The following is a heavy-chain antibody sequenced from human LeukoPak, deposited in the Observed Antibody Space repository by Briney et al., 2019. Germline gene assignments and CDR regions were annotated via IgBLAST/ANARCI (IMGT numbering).Heavy chain of an antibody. J-gene: IGHJ4*02. CDR2: MNPNSGNT. V-gene: IGHV1-8*03. D-gene: IGHD2-2*01. CDR1: GYTFTSYD. CDR3: ARGPTYCSSTSCYFDY. Sequence: EASVKVSCKASGYTFTSYDINWVRQATGQGLEWMGWMNPNSGNTGYAQKFQGRVTITRNTSISTAYMELSSLTSEDTAVYYCARGPTYCSSTSCYFDYWGQGTLVTVSS.